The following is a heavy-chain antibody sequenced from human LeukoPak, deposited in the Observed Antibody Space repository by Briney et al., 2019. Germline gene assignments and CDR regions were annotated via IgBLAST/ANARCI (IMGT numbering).Heavy chain of an antibody. V-gene: IGHV3-30*18. Sequence: GGSLRLSCAASGFTFSSYDMHWVRQAPGKGLEWAAVISFAGTNKYYADSVRGRFTISRDNSKNTLFLQMNSLRVEDSAVYYCVKVLQRAPIYGLDVWGQGTTVTVSS. CDR3: VKVLQRAPIYGLDV. CDR1: GFTFSSYD. CDR2: ISFAGTNK. J-gene: IGHJ6*02.